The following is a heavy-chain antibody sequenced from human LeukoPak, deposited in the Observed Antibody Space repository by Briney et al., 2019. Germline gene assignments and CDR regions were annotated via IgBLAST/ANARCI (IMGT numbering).Heavy chain of an antibody. CDR3: ARRRYYDGSGYLE. Sequence: SETLSLTCSVSGDSVSRSDSYWDWIRQPPGKGLEWIGTIYYSGRTYYSPSLKSRVTMSVDPSNNQFSLSLRSVTAADTALYYCARRRYYDGSGYLEWGQGTLLSVSS. CDR1: GDSVSRSDSY. V-gene: IGHV4-39*01. D-gene: IGHD3-22*01. J-gene: IGHJ1*01. CDR2: IYYSGRT.